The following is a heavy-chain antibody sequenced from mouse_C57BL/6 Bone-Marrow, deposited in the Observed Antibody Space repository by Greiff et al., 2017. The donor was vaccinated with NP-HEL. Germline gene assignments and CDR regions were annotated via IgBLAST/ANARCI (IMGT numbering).Heavy chain of an antibody. CDR3: ARHVYYGSSYVESAMDY. CDR2: ISNLAYSI. CDR1: GFTFSDYG. V-gene: IGHV5-15*01. D-gene: IGHD1-1*01. Sequence: EVKLQESGGGLVQPGGSLKLSCAASGFTFSDYGMAWVRQAPRKGPEWVAFISNLAYSIYYADTVTGRFTISRENAKNTLYLEMSSLRSEDTAMYYCARHVYYGSSYVESAMDYWGQGTSVTVSS. J-gene: IGHJ4*01.